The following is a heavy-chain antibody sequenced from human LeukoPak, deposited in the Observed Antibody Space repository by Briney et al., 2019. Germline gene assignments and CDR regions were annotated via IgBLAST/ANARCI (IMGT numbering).Heavy chain of an antibody. CDR1: GYTFTGYY. V-gene: IGHV1-2*02. CDR3: ARERSMVVTAIRYGMDV. Sequence: GASVKVSCKASGYTFTGYYMHWVRQAPGQGLEWMGWINPNSGGTNYAQKFQGRVTMTRDTSISTAYMELSRLRSDDTAVYYCARERSMVVTAIRYGMDVWGQGTTVTVSS. D-gene: IGHD2-21*02. J-gene: IGHJ6*02. CDR2: INPNSGGT.